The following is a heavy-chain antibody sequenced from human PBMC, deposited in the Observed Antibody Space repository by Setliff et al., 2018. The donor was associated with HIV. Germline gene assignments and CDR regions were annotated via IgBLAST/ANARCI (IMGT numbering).Heavy chain of an antibody. CDR3: VRHNPTVVTDGYDI. CDR2: VSYTGRT. V-gene: IGHV4-39*01. D-gene: IGHD2-21*02. J-gene: IGHJ3*02. CDR1: GGSTTSSTYY. Sequence: SETLSLTCTVSGGSTTSSTYYWGWIRQPPGRGLEWIGSVSYTGRTYYNPSPKSRVTISIDTSRNQFSLNLSSVTAADTAVYYCVRHNPTVVTDGYDIWGQGTKVTVSS.